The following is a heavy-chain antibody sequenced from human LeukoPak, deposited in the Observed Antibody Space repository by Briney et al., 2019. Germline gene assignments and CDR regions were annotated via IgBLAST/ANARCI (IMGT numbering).Heavy chain of an antibody. CDR2: IYPGDSDT. CDR3: ATQTPLGREMATIFS. J-gene: IGHJ5*02. CDR1: GYSFTSYW. D-gene: IGHD5-24*01. Sequence: LGESLKISCKGSGYSFTSYWIGWVRQMPGKGLEWMGIIYPGDSDTRYSPSFQGQVTISADKSISTAYLQWSSLRASDTAMYYCATQTPLGREMATIFSWGQGTLVTVSS. V-gene: IGHV5-51*01.